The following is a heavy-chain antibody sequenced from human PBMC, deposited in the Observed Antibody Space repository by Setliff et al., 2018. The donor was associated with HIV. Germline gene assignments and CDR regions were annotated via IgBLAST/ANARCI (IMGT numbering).Heavy chain of an antibody. CDR2: IFYSGIT. CDR3: AKGVAGLQYYYYYMDV. CDR1: GGSISNFL. Sequence: SETLSLTCTVSGGSISNFLWSWIRQPPGKGLEWIGSIFYSGITYYNPSLKSRVTISVDTSKNQFSLNLTSVTAADTAVYYCAKGVAGLQYYYYYMDVWGKGTTVTVSS. D-gene: IGHD6-19*01. V-gene: IGHV4-59*12. J-gene: IGHJ6*03.